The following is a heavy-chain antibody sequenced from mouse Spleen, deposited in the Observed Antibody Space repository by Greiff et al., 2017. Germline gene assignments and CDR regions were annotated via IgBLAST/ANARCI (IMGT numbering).Heavy chain of an antibody. V-gene: IGHV1-5*01. CDR3: RSTMITGWYFDV. CDR1: GYTFTSYW. J-gene: IGHJ1*01. CDR2: IYPGNSDT. Sequence: EVQRVESGTVLARPGASVKMSCKTSGYTFTSYWMHWVKQRPGQGLEWIGAIYPGNSDTSYNQKFKGKAKLTAVTSASTAYMELSSLTNEDSAVYYCRSTMITGWYFDVWGAGTTVTVSS. D-gene: IGHD2-4*01.